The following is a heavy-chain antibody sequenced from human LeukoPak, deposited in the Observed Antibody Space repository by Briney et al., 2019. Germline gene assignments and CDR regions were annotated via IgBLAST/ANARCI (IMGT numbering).Heavy chain of an antibody. V-gene: IGHV4-39*01. CDR2: IYYSGST. J-gene: IGHJ4*02. CDR3: GGEEGGDVWGSLPFDY. D-gene: IGHD3-16*01. Sequence: SETLSLTCTVSGGSISSSSYYWGWIRQPPGKGLEWIGSIYYSGSTYYNPSLKSRVTISVDTSKNQFSLKLSSVTAADTAVYYCGGEEGGDVWGSLPFDYWGQGTLVTVSS. CDR1: GGSISSSSYY.